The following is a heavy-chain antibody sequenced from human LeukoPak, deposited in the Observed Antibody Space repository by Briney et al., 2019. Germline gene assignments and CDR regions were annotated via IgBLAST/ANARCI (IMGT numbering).Heavy chain of an antibody. V-gene: IGHV3-48*01. CDR3: ARQVITMVRGVITHDAFDI. Sequence: PGGSLRLSCAASGFTFSSYSMNWVRQAPGKGLEWVSYISSGSSAIYYADSVKGRFTISRDNAKNSLYLQMNSLRAEDTAVYYCARQVITMVRGVITHDAFDIWGQGTMVTVSS. CDR1: GFTFSSYS. D-gene: IGHD3-10*01. J-gene: IGHJ3*02. CDR2: ISSGSSAI.